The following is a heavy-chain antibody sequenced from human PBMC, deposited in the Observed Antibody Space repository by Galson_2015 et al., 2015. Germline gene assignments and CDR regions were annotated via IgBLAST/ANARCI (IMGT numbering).Heavy chain of an antibody. CDR3: ARGDSVGISQGCDY. CDR1: GYPFSTYS. Sequence: SVKVSCKASGYPFSTYSIHWVRQAPGQGLEWMGVINPSGGSASHAQKFQGRVTMTRDTSTNTVYMELSSLRSEDTAVYYCARGDSVGISQGCDYWGQGTLVPASS. D-gene: IGHD2-21*01. J-gene: IGHJ4*02. V-gene: IGHV1-46*01. CDR2: INPSGGSA.